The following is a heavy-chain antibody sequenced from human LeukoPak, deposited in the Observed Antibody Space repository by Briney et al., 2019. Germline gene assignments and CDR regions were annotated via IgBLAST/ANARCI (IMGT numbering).Heavy chain of an antibody. CDR1: GFTFSSYS. CDR3: ARDGYTAMVL. V-gene: IGHV3-21*01. D-gene: IGHD5-18*01. J-gene: IGHJ4*02. CDR2: ISSSSSYI. Sequence: PGGSLRLSCAASGFTFSSYSMNWVRQAPGEGLEWVLSISSSSSYIYYADSVKGRFTISRDNAKNSLYLQMNSLRAEDTAVYYCARDGYTAMVLWGQGTLVTVSS.